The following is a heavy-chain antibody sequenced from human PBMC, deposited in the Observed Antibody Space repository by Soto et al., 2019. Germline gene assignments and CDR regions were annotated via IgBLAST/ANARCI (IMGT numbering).Heavy chain of an antibody. V-gene: IGHV3-15*07. CDR2: IKSKTDGGTT. Sequence: GGSLRLSCAASGFTFSNAWMNWVRQAPGKGLEWVGRIKSKTDGGTTDYAAPVKGRFTISRDDSKNTLYLQMNSLKTEDTAVYYCTTAWMIVVDSNGSTRVQAPWGQGTLVTVSS. J-gene: IGHJ5*02. D-gene: IGHD3-22*01. CDR1: GFTFSNAW. CDR3: TTAWMIVVDSNGSTRVQAP.